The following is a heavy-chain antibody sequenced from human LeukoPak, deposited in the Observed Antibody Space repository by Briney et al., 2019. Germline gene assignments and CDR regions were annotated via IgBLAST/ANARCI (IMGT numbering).Heavy chain of an antibody. CDR2: INYRGNT. D-gene: IGHD1-26*01. V-gene: IGHV4-59*01. Sequence: PSETLSLTCTVAAGSISNYHWSWIRQPPGKGLEWIGYINYRGNTNYNPSLKSRVTISVDTSKNQFSLKLTSVTAADTAVYYCARDGGEVGANTWFDPWGQGTLVTVSS. CDR1: AGSISNYH. J-gene: IGHJ5*02. CDR3: ARDGGEVGANTWFDP.